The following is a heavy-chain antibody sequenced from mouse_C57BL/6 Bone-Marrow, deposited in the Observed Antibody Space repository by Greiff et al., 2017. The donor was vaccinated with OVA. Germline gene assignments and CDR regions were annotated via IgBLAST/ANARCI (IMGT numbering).Heavy chain of an antibody. J-gene: IGHJ3*01. D-gene: IGHD2-4*01. CDR1: GYTFTDYE. Sequence: QVQLKESGAELVRPGPSVTLSCKASGYTFTDYEMHWVKQTPVHGLEWIGAIDPETGGTAYNQKFKGKAILTADKSSSTAYMELRSLTSEDSAVYYCTRRGDYAWFAYWGQGTLVTVSA. CDR2: IDPETGGT. V-gene: IGHV1-15*01. CDR3: TRRGDYAWFAY.